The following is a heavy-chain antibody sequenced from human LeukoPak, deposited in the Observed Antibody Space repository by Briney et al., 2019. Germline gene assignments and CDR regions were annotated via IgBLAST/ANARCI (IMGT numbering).Heavy chain of an antibody. D-gene: IGHD5/OR15-5a*01. CDR1: GGSISRHY. Sequence: SETLSLTCTVSGGSISRHYWSWIRQPPGKGLEWIGYVYYSGSTNYNPSLKSRVTISVDTSKNHFSLKLSSVTAADTAVYYCARGLNWFDPWGQGTLVTVSS. V-gene: IGHV4-59*11. CDR3: ARGLNWFDP. CDR2: VYYSGST. J-gene: IGHJ5*02.